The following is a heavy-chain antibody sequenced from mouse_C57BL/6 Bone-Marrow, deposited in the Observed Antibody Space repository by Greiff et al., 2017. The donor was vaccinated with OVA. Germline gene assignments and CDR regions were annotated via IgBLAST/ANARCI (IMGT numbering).Heavy chain of an antibody. J-gene: IGHJ2*01. CDR3: ASGRYSNPFDY. Sequence: QVQLKQSGAELVRPGASVKLSCKASGYTFTDYYINWVKQRPGQGLEWIASIYPGSGNTYYNEKFKGKATLTAEKSSSTAYMQLSSLTSEDSAVYFCASGRYSNPFDYWGQGTTLTVSS. D-gene: IGHD2-5*01. CDR2: IYPGSGNT. V-gene: IGHV1-76*01. CDR1: GYTFTDYY.